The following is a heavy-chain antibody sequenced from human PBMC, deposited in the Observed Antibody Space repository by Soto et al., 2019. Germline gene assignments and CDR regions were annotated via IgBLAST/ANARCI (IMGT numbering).Heavy chain of an antibody. CDR1: GFTLRNYE. J-gene: IGHJ4*02. V-gene: IGHV3-48*03. D-gene: IGHD2-21*02. Sequence: GGSLRLSCAASGFTLRNYEMNWVRQAPGKGLEWISKISGSNNNIYYADSVRSRFTISRDNAKNSLYLQMNSLRAEDTAIYYCASERLCGADCYFFDNWGQGTQVTVSS. CDR3: ASERLCGADCYFFDN. CDR2: ISGSNNNI.